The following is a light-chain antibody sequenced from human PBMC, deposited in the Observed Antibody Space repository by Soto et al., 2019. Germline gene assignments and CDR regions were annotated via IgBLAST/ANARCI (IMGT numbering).Light chain of an antibody. CDR3: QRYDNLPLT. CDR2: YAS. J-gene: IGKJ4*01. Sequence: DIQMTQSLPTLSASVGDRFTITCRASHGMRSLWSWYEHKPFKVGKLLIFYASNLETGVPSRVSGSGSGTDFTFTISSLQREYIATYYCQRYDNLPLTFGGGTKV. CDR1: HGMRSL. V-gene: IGKV1-33*01.